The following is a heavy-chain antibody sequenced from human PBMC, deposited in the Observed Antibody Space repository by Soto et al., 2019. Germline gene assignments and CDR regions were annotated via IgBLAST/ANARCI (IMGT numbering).Heavy chain of an antibody. D-gene: IGHD1-26*01. CDR2: IKQDGSEK. CDR3: AEEAGYRDPYYYYMDV. J-gene: IGHJ6*03. V-gene: IGHV3-7*03. CDR1: GFTFSSYW. Sequence: GGSLRLSCAASGFTFSSYWMSWVRQAPGKGLEWVANIKQDGSEKYYVDSVKGRFTISRDNAKNSLYLQINSLRAEDTAVYYCAEEAGYRDPYYYYMDVWGKGTTVTVSS.